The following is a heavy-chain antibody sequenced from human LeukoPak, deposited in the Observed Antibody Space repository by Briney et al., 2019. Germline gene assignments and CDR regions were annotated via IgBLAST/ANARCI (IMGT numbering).Heavy chain of an antibody. Sequence: GGSLRLSCAASGFTFSSYGMHWVRQAPGKGLEWVAVISYDGSNKYYADSVKGRFTISRDNSKNTLYLQMNSLRAEDTAVYYCAKGSGYYPTYFDYWGQGTLVTVSS. CDR2: ISYDGSNK. V-gene: IGHV3-30*18. CDR3: AKGSGYYPTYFDY. J-gene: IGHJ4*02. CDR1: GFTFSSYG. D-gene: IGHD3-3*01.